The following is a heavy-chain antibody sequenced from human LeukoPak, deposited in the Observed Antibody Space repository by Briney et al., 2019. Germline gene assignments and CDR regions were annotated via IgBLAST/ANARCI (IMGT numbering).Heavy chain of an antibody. CDR1: GYTFTSYG. J-gene: IGHJ3*02. CDR3: ARGWGVVSYYDFWGGYRGGAFDI. CDR2: ISAYNGNT. Sequence: ASVKVSCKASGYTFTSYGISWVRQAPGQELEWMGWISAYNGNTNYTQKLQGRVTMTTDTSTSTAYMELRSLRSDDTAVYYCARGWGVVSYYDFWGGYRGGAFDIWGQGTMVTVSS. D-gene: IGHD3-3*01. V-gene: IGHV1-18*01.